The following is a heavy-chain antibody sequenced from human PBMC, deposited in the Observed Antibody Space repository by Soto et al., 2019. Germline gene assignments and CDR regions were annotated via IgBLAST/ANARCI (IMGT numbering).Heavy chain of an antibody. D-gene: IGHD1-26*01. CDR2: IMPVFRRP. J-gene: IGHJ6*02. Sequence: QVQLVQSGAEVKKPGSSVKVSCKASGGTFRTSAFSWVRQAPGQGLEWVGGIMPVFRRPKYAQNFQDRVTITADDATSTAYMGLDRLRSDDTAVYYCARDKDRLQLGGNYYVILAVWGQGTAVTVSS. CDR3: ARDKDRLQLGGNYYVILAV. V-gene: IGHV1-69*12. CDR1: GGTFRTSA.